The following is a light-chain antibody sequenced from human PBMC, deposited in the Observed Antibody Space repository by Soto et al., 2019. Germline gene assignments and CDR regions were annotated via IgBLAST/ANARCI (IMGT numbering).Light chain of an antibody. J-gene: IGKJ1*01. V-gene: IGKV1-5*03. CDR2: KAS. CDR3: QQYNSYPTCT. Sequence: DLQMTQSPSTLSASVGDRVTITCRASQSISSWLAWYQQKPGKAPQLLLYKASSLESAVPSRFIGSRSGTEFTLSISSLQPEDFATYYCQQYNSYPTCTFGQGTKVEFK. CDR1: QSISSW.